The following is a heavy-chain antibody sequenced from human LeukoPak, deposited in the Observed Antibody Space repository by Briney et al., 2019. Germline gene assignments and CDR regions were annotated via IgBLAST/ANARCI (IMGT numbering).Heavy chain of an antibody. D-gene: IGHD1-26*01. J-gene: IGHJ4*02. V-gene: IGHV1-69*01. CDR3: ARSPQYSGSYSRY. CDR1: GGTFSSYA. CDR2: IIPIFGTA. Sequence: ASVKVSCKASGGTFSSYAISWVRQAPGQGPEWMGGIIPIFGTANYAQKFQGRVTITADESTSTAYMELSSLRSEDTAVYYCARSPQYSGSYSRYWGQGTLVTVSS.